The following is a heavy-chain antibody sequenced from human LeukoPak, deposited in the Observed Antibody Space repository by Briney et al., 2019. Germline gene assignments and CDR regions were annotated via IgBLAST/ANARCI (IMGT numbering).Heavy chain of an antibody. J-gene: IGHJ4*02. CDR1: GGSISSYY. CDR2: IYYSGST. V-gene: IGHV4-59*08. CDR3: ARHSTDYRNSFDY. D-gene: IGHD5-12*01. Sequence: PSETLSLTCTVSGGSISSYYWSWIRQPPGKGLEWIGYIYYSGSTNYNPSLKSRVTISVDTSKDQFSLKLSSVTAADTAVYYCARHSTDYRNSFDYWGQGTLVTVSS.